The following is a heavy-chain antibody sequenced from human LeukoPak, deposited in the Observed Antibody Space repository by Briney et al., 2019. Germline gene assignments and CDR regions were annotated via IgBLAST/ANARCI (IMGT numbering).Heavy chain of an antibody. D-gene: IGHD1-14*01. V-gene: IGHV3-74*01. CDR2: INTDGTAT. J-gene: IGHJ4*02. CDR1: GLTLSSYW. CDR3: VRDSNLSFDY. Sequence: GSLRLSCGASGLTLSSYWMHWVRQAPGKGLVWVSHINTDGTATTYADSVKGRFTISRDNAKNTLYLQMNSQRAEDTAVYYCVRDSNLSFDYWGQGALVTVSS.